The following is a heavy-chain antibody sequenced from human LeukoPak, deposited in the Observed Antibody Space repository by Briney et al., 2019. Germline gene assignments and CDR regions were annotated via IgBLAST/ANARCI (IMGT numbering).Heavy chain of an antibody. CDR2: IWYDGSNK. Sequence: GGSLRLSCAASGFTFSSYGMHWVRQAPGKGLEWVAVIWYDGSNKYYADSVKGRFTISRDNSKNTLYLQMNSLRAEDTAVYYCAKYVRITIFGPFDYWGQGTLVTVSS. D-gene: IGHD3-3*01. J-gene: IGHJ4*02. V-gene: IGHV3-33*06. CDR1: GFTFSSYG. CDR3: AKYVRITIFGPFDY.